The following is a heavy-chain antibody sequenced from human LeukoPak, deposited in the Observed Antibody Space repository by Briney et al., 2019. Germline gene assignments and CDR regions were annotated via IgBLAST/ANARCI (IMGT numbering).Heavy chain of an antibody. V-gene: IGHV3-48*03. CDR2: ISSSGSTI. J-gene: IGHJ1*01. Sequence: GGSLRLSCAASGFTFSSYEMNWVRLAPGKGLEWVSYISSSGSTIYYADSVKGRFTISRDNAKNSLYLQMNSLRAEDTAVYYCARAIAKYFQHWGQGTLVTVSS. CDR1: GFTFSSYE. CDR3: ARAIAKYFQH.